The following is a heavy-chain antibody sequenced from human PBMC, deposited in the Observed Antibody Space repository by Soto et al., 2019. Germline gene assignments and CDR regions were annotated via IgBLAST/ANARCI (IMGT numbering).Heavy chain of an antibody. Sequence: ASVKVSCKASGYTFTGYAMHWVRQAPGQRLEWMGWINTGYAQKFQGRVTMTRNTSISTAYMELSSLRSEDTAVYYCARERTVAGNDYWGQGTLVTVSS. CDR1: GYTFTGYA. V-gene: IGHV1-8*02. J-gene: IGHJ4*02. CDR2: INT. CDR3: ARERTVAGNDY. D-gene: IGHD6-19*01.